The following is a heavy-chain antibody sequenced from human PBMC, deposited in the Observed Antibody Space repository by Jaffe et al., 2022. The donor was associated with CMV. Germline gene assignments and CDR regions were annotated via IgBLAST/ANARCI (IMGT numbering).Heavy chain of an antibody. CDR3: TRNYCSGGSCYSPGWWFDP. Sequence: EVQLVESGGGLVQPGGSLKLSCAASGFTFSGSAMHWVRQASGKGLEWVGRIRSKANSYATAYAASVKGRFTISRDDSKNTAYLQMNSLKTEDTAVYYCTRNYCSGGSCYSPGWWFDPWGQGTLVTVSS. CDR2: IRSKANSYAT. D-gene: IGHD2-15*01. V-gene: IGHV3-73*01. CDR1: GFTFSGSA. J-gene: IGHJ5*02.